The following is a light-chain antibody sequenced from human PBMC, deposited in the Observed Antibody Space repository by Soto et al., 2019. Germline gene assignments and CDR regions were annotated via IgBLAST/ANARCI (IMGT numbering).Light chain of an antibody. CDR2: DAS. CDR1: QSIANC. V-gene: IGKV1-33*01. Sequence: DVQMTQSPSSLSASVGDRVIITCKANQSIANCLNWFQHKPGEAPKLLLYDASQLELGVPSRFSGSRSGTAFVLYISNLQSEDVATYFCQQDEDLPLTFGGGSKVDI. CDR3: QQDEDLPLT. J-gene: IGKJ4*01.